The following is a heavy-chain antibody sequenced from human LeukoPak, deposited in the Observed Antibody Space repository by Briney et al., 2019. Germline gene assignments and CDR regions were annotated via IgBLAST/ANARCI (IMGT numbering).Heavy chain of an antibody. CDR1: GYTFTNYY. CDR2: INPKSGGI. J-gene: IGHJ6*03. V-gene: IGHV1-2*02. CDR3: ARDPSHYYYTDV. Sequence: GASVKVSCKAFGYTFTNYYLHSVRQAPGQGLEWMGWINPKSGGIKLAQKFQGRVTMTRDTSINTVYMELSSLTSDDRAVYYCARDPSHYYYTDVWGKGTTVIVSS.